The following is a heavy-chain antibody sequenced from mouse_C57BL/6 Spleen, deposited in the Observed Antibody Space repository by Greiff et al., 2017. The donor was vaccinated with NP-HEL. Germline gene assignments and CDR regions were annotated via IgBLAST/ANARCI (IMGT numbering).Heavy chain of an antibody. Sequence: VQLQQSGAELVKPGASVKISCKASGYAFSSYWMNWVKQRPGKGLEWIGQIYPGDGDTNYNGTFKGKATLTADKSSSTAYMQLSSLTSEDSAVYFCAVSTMVTYWYFDVWGTGTTVTVSS. CDR1: GYAFSSYW. CDR3: AVSTMVTYWYFDV. CDR2: IYPGDGDT. D-gene: IGHD2-2*01. V-gene: IGHV1-80*01. J-gene: IGHJ1*03.